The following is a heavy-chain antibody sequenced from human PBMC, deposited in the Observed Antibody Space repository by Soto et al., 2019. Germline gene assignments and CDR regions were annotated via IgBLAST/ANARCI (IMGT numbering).Heavy chain of an antibody. V-gene: IGHV1-69*06. D-gene: IGHD3-3*01. J-gene: IGHJ6*02. Sequence: SVKVSCQASGGTFSSYAISWVRQAPGQGLEWMGGIIPIFGTANYAQKFQGRVTITADKSTSTAYMELSSLRSEDTAVYYCARKRWSGYYTVGYRYYYGMDVWGQGTTVTVSS. CDR1: GGTFSSYA. CDR3: ARKRWSGYYTVGYRYYYGMDV. CDR2: IIPIFGTA.